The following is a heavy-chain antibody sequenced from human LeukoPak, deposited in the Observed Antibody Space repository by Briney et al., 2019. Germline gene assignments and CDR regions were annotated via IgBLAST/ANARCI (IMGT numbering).Heavy chain of an antibody. V-gene: IGHV4-31*03. J-gene: IGHJ5*02. CDR2: IYCSGST. CDR1: GGSISSGGYY. CDR3: ARAYDSSGYYYWFDP. D-gene: IGHD3-22*01. Sequence: SETLSLTCTVSGGSISSGGYYWSWIRQHPGKGLEWIGYIYCSGSTYSNPSHKSRVTISVDTSKNQFSLKLSSVTAAETAVYYCARAYDSSGYYYWFDPWGQGNLVTVSS.